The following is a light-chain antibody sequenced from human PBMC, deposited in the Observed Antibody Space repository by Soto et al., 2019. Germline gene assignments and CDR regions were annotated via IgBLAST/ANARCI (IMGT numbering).Light chain of an antibody. Sequence: DIQMTQSPSSLSASVGDRVTITCRASQSISFYLNWYQQKPGKAPKLLIYAASSLQSGVPSRFSGSGSGTEFILNISSLQPDDFATYYCQQYDSLPLTFGQGTRLEIK. CDR1: QSISFY. J-gene: IGKJ5*01. V-gene: IGKV1-39*01. CDR2: AAS. CDR3: QQYDSLPLT.